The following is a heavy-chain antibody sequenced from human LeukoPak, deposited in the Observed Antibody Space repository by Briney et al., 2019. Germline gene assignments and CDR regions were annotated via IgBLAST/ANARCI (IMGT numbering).Heavy chain of an antibody. CDR3: AKDLAYMAAAATGGY. V-gene: IGHV3-7*03. D-gene: IGHD6-13*01. Sequence: DSVKGRFTISRDNAKNSLYLQMNSLRAEDTAVYYCAKDLAYMAAAATGGYWGQGTLVTVSS. J-gene: IGHJ4*02.